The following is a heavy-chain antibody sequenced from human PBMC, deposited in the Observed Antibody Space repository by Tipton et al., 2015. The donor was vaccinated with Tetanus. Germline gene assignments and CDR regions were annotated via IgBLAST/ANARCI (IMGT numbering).Heavy chain of an antibody. CDR3: SRGGWLKASDAFDI. CDR2: IYFTGNT. J-gene: IGHJ3*02. V-gene: IGHV4-59*01. D-gene: IGHD5-12*01. Sequence: TLSLTCSVSGGSINPYYWSWIRQPPGKGLEWIGHIYFTGNTQYSLSLKSRVTMSVATSKIQFSLKLSSVTAADTAVYYCSRGGWLKASDAFDIWGQGTLVTVSS. CDR1: GGSINPYY.